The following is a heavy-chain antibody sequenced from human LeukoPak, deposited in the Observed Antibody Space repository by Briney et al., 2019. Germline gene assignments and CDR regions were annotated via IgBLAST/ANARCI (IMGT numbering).Heavy chain of an antibody. CDR3: ASDSYSSGWSLGY. CDR1: GGTFSSYA. V-gene: IGHV1-69*13. CDR2: IIPIFGTA. D-gene: IGHD6-19*01. J-gene: IGHJ4*02. Sequence: ASVKVSCKASGGTFSSYAISWVRQAPGQGLEWMGGIIPIFGTANYAQKFQGRVTITADESTSTAYMELSSLRSEDTAVYYCASDSYSSGWSLGYRGQGTLVTVSS.